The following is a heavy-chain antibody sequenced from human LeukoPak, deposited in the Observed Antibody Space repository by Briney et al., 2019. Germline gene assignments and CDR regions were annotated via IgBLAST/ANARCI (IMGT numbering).Heavy chain of an antibody. J-gene: IGHJ3*02. V-gene: IGHV3-23*01. CDR3: AKRDNSSSWTAFDI. CDR2: ISGSGVST. Sequence: PGGSLRLSCAASGFTFSSSAMIWVRQAPGKGLEWVSSISGSGVSTYYADSVKGRITISRDNSKNTVYLQMNSLRAEDTAVYYCAKRDNSSSWTAFDIWGQGTMVTVSS. CDR1: GFTFSSSA. D-gene: IGHD6-13*01.